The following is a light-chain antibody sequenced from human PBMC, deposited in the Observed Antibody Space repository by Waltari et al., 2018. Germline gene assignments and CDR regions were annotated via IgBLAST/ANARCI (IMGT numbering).Light chain of an antibody. Sequence: EIVLTQSPATLSLSPGERATLSCKASQSVGSYLAWYQQKPGQAPRLLIYDASNRATGIPARFTARGSGTDFTLTISGLEPDDFAVYYCQQRSKWPPITFGQGTRLEIQ. J-gene: IGKJ5*01. CDR1: QSVGSY. CDR3: QQRSKWPPIT. CDR2: DAS. V-gene: IGKV3-11*01.